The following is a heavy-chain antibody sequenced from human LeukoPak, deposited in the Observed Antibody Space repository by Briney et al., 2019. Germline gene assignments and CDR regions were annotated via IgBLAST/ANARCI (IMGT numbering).Heavy chain of an antibody. CDR2: IWSHGNRK. D-gene: IGHD6-25*01. CDR1: EFTFSSYS. J-gene: IGHJ3*01. Sequence: PGGSLRLSCAASEFTFSSYSMNWVRQAPGKGLEWVAVIWSHGNRKHHSDSVEGRFAISRDNSKNILYLQMNNLRAEDTALYYCARDSAADDNDFDVWGQGTMVTVSS. V-gene: IGHV3-33*08. CDR3: ARDSAADDNDFDV.